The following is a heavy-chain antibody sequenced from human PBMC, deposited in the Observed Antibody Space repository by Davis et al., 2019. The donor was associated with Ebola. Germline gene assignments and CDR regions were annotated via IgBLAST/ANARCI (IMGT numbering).Heavy chain of an antibody. D-gene: IGHD3-10*01. Sequence: ASVKVSCKASGYTFTSYAMHWVRQAPGQRLEWMGWINAGNGNTKYSQKFQGRVTMTTDTSTSTAYMELRSLRSDDTAVYYCARDRGRSGWFDPWGQGTLVTVSS. J-gene: IGHJ5*02. CDR2: INAGNGNT. CDR3: ARDRGRSGWFDP. CDR1: GYTFTSYA. V-gene: IGHV1-3*01.